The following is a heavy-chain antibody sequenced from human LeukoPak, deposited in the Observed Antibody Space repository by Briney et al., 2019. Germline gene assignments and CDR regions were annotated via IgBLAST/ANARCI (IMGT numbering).Heavy chain of an antibody. CDR3: ARGSGYGRIDY. Sequence: SETLSLTCTVSGGSISSGDYYWSWIRQPPGTGLEWIGYIYYSESTYYNPSLKSRITISIDTSKNQFSLKLSSVTAADTAVYYCARGSGYGRIDYWGQGTLVTVSS. D-gene: IGHD5-12*01. J-gene: IGHJ4*02. V-gene: IGHV4-30-4*01. CDR2: IYYSEST. CDR1: GGSISSGDYY.